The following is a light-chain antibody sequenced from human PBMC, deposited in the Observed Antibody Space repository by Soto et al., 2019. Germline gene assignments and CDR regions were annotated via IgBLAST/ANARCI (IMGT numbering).Light chain of an antibody. CDR2: VGTGGIVG. J-gene: IGLJ2*01. Sequence: QSVLTQPPSASASLGASVTLTCTLSSGYSNYQLDWYQQRPGKGPRFVMRVGTGGIVGSKGDGIPDRFSVLGSGLNRYLTIKNIQEEDESDYHCGADHGSGSNFVRVFGGGTKLTVL. V-gene: IGLV9-49*01. CDR3: GADHGSGSNFVRV. CDR1: SGYSNYQ.